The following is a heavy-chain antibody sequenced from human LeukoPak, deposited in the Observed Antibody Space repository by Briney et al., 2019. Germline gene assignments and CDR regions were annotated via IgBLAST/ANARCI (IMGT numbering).Heavy chain of an antibody. D-gene: IGHD3-22*01. CDR3: ARVGYYDSSGYFNY. CDR2: IYHSGST. CDR1: GYSISSGYY. V-gene: IGHV4-38-2*02. Sequence: SETLSLTCTVSGYSISSGYYWGWIRQPPGKGLEWIGSIYHSGSTYYNPSLKSRVTISVDTPKNQFSLKLSSVTAADTAVYYCARVGYYDSSGYFNYWGQGTLVTVSS. J-gene: IGHJ4*02.